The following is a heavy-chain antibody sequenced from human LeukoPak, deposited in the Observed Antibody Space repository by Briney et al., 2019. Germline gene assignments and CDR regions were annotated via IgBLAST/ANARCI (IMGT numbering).Heavy chain of an antibody. Sequence: GGSLRLSCSTSGFSFSNYGMHWVRQAPGKGLEWVSAISGSGGSTYYADSVKGRFTISRDNSKNTLYLQMNSLRAEDTAVYYCARLDSGYSSSWQLPATNDAFDIWGQGTMVTVSS. CDR1: GFSFSNYG. CDR2: ISGSGGST. J-gene: IGHJ3*02. CDR3: ARLDSGYSSSWQLPATNDAFDI. V-gene: IGHV3-23*01. D-gene: IGHD6-13*01.